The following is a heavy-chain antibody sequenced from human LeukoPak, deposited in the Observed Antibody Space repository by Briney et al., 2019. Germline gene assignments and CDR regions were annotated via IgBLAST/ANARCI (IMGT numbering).Heavy chain of an antibody. CDR3: ARGSGGGYSSN. J-gene: IGHJ4*02. D-gene: IGHD6-13*01. CDR1: GFTFSSYA. CDR2: IYSGGST. V-gene: IGHV3-66*01. Sequence: GGSLRLSCAASGFTFSSYAMSWVRQAPGKGLEWVSVIYSGGSTYYADSVKGRFTISRDNSKNTLYLQMNSLRAEDTAVYYCARGSGGGYSSNWGQGTLVTVSS.